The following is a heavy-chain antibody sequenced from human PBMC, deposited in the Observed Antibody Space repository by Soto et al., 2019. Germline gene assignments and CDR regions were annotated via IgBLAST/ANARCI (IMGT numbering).Heavy chain of an antibody. CDR2: ISYDGSNK. V-gene: IGHV3-30-3*01. CDR3: AREGGIAVAPDALDI. D-gene: IGHD6-19*01. CDR1: GFTFSSYA. J-gene: IGHJ3*02. Sequence: PGGSLRLSCAASGFTFSSYAMHWVRQAPGKGLEWVAVISYDGSNKYYADSVKGRFTISRDNSKNTLYLQMNSLRAEDTAVYYCAREGGIAVAPDALDIWGQGTMVTLSS.